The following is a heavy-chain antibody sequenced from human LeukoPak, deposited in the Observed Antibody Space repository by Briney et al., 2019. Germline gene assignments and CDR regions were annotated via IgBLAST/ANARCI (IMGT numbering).Heavy chain of an antibody. D-gene: IGHD5-18*01. CDR2: INPNSGGT. V-gene: IGHV1-2*04. CDR3: AREVPGYSYGLSGYYYGMDV. CDR1: GYTFTGHY. Sequence: ASVKVSCKASGYTFTGHYMHWVRQAPGQGLEWMGWINPNSGGTNYAQKFQGWVTMTRDTSISTAYMELSRLRSDDTAVYYCAREVPGYSYGLSGYYYGMDVWGQGTTVTVSS. J-gene: IGHJ6*02.